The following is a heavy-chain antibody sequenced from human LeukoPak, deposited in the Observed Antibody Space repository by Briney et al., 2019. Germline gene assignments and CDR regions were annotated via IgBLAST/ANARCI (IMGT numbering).Heavy chain of an antibody. V-gene: IGHV3-21*06. J-gene: IGHJ6*02. CDR1: GFTFSDYN. CDR3: ARILVVPAANYYYSYGMDV. CDR2: ISSSATYI. D-gene: IGHD2-2*01. Sequence: GGSLRLSCAASGFTFSDYNMNWVRQAPGKGLEWVSSISSSATYIYYADSVKGRFTISRDNAKTSLSLQMNSLRAEDTAVYYCARILVVPAANYYYSYGMDVWGQGTTVTVTS.